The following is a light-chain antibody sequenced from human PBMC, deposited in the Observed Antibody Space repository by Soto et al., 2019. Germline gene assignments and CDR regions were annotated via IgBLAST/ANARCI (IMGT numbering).Light chain of an antibody. CDR2: GAV. CDR1: QSINRY. J-gene: IGKJ4*01. Sequence: DIQMTQSPSSLSASVGDRITITCRASQSINRYLNWYQQKVGEAPRLLIYGAVTLQTGVPSRFRDGGSWTDFTVNISSLQPEEFATYSCQHSLMYPLTFGRGTKVQIK. V-gene: IGKV1-39*01. CDR3: QHSLMYPLT.